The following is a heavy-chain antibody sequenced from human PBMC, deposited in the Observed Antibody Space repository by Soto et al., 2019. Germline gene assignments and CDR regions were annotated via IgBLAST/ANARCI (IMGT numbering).Heavy chain of an antibody. CDR1: GYTFTSYG. CDR3: ARDRDYVNWFDP. CDR2: ISAYNGNT. D-gene: IGHD4-17*01. Sequence: ASVKVSCKASGYTFTSYGISWVRQAPGQGPEWMGWISAYNGNTNYAQKLQGRVTMTTDTSTSTAYMELRSLRSDDTAVYYCARDRDYVNWFDPWGQGTLVTAPQ. J-gene: IGHJ5*02. V-gene: IGHV1-18*01.